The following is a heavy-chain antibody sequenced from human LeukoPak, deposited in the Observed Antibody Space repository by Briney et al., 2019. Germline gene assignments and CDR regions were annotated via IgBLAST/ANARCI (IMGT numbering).Heavy chain of an antibody. D-gene: IGHD2-8*01. CDR3: ARDQMARRPIDY. CDR2: IRYDGSNK. CDR1: GFTFSSYG. V-gene: IGHV3-30*02. J-gene: IGHJ4*02. Sequence: PGGSLRLSCAASGFTFSSYGMHWVRQAPGKGLEWVAFIRYDGSNKYYADSVKGRFTISRDNAKNSLYLQMNSLRAEDTAVYYCARDQMARRPIDYWGQGTLVTVSS.